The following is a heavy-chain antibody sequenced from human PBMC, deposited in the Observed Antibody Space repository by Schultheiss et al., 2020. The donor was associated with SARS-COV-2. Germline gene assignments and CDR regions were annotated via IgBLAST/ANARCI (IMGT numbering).Heavy chain of an antibody. D-gene: IGHD3-22*01. CDR1: GFTFSSYA. Sequence: GGSLRLSCAASGFTFSSYAMHWVRQAPGKGLEWVSYISSSGSTIYYADSVKGRFTISRDNAKNSLYLQMNGLRAGDTAVYYCARAGSGYYYEGEYYYYGMDVWGQGTTVTVSS. V-gene: IGHV3-48*04. CDR3: ARAGSGYYYEGEYYYYGMDV. J-gene: IGHJ6*02. CDR2: ISSSGSTI.